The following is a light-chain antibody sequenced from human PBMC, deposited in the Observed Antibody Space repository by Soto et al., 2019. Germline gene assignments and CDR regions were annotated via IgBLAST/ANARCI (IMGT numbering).Light chain of an antibody. Sequence: DIQMTQSPSTLSASVGDRVTITCRASQSISSWLAWYQQKPGKAPKLLIYDASSLESGVPSRFSGSGSGTEFTRTISSLQPDDFATYYCQQYNIYLYTFGQGTKLEIK. J-gene: IGKJ2*01. V-gene: IGKV1-5*01. CDR2: DAS. CDR1: QSISSW. CDR3: QQYNIYLYT.